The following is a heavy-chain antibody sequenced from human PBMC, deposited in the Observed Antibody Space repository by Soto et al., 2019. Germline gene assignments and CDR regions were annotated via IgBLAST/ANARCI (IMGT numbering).Heavy chain of an antibody. Sequence: QVQLVESGGGVVQPGRSLRLSCAASGFNFRAYGMHWVRQAPGKGLQWVAVMSSDASNKYYADSVKGRFTISRDNSQNTLYLQMNSLRPEDTAIYYCAKDAVKGDGLWLVGDWGQGTLVTVSS. CDR3: AKDAVKGDGLWLVGD. V-gene: IGHV3-30*18. D-gene: IGHD2-21*02. J-gene: IGHJ1*01. CDR2: MSSDASNK. CDR1: GFNFRAYG.